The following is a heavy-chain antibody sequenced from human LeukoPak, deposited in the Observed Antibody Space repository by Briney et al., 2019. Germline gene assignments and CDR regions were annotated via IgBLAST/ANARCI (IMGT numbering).Heavy chain of an antibody. V-gene: IGHV3-64*01. CDR3: ARSRVTERVYYFDY. J-gene: IGHJ4*02. D-gene: IGHD2-21*02. CDR1: GFTFSSYA. CDR2: ISSNGGST. Sequence: GGSLRLSCAASGFTFSSYAMHWVRQAPGKGLEYVSAISSNGGSTYYANSVKGRFTISRDNSKNTLYLQMGSLRAEDMAVYYCARSRVTERVYYFDYWGQGTLVTVSS.